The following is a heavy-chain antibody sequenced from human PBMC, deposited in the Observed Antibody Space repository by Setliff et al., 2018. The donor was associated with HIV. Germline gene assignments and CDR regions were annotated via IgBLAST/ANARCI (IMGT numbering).Heavy chain of an antibody. J-gene: IGHJ4*02. D-gene: IGHD2-2*01. CDR2: LSGSGVST. V-gene: IGHV3-23*01. Sequence: GSLRLSCAASGFTFGSFAMSWVRQAPGKGLEWVSTLSGSGVSTYYADSVKGRFTISRDDAKNSLYLQMHSLRPEDTAVYYCARVRCGSTDCHWGPGTLVTVSS. CDR1: GFTFGSFA. CDR3: ARVRCGSTDCH.